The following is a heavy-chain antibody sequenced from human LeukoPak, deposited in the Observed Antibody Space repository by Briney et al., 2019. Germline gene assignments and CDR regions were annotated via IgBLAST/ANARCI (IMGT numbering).Heavy chain of an antibody. J-gene: IGHJ4*02. D-gene: IGHD1-14*01. V-gene: IGHV4-39*01. Sequence: SETLSLTCTVSGPSISRGSYYCGWIRQPPGKGLEWIGTLHSSGTSYYNPSLKSRVTMSVDTSKNQFSLKVDSVTAADTAVYYCAADTTVRYRFDYWGQGNLVIVSS. CDR2: LHSSGTS. CDR3: AADTTVRYRFDY. CDR1: GPSISRGSYY.